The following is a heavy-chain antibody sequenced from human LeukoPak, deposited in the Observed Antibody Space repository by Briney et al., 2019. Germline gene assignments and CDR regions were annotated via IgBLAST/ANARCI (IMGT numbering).Heavy chain of an antibody. Sequence: GGSLRLSCAASGFTFSSYAMHWVRQAPGKGLEWVAVISYDGSNKYYADSVKGRFTISRDNSKNTLYLQMNSLRAEDTAVYCCAGEGRRVGSTGPYNGFAPWGKGTLVTVSS. J-gene: IGHJ5*02. D-gene: IGHD1-26*01. CDR1: GFTFSSYA. V-gene: IGHV3-30*04. CDR2: ISYDGSNK. CDR3: AGEGRRVGSTGPYNGFAP.